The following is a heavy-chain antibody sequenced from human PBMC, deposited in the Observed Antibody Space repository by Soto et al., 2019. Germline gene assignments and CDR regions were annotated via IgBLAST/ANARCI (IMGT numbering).Heavy chain of an antibody. CDR1: GFTFSDYY. Sequence: GGSLRLSCAASGFTFSDYYMSWIRQAPGKGLEWVSYISSSGSTIYYADSVKGRFTISRDNAKNSLYLQMNSLRAEDTAVYYCAKFITMIVVVIGDAFDIWGQGTMVTVSS. J-gene: IGHJ3*02. CDR3: AKFITMIVVVIGDAFDI. D-gene: IGHD3-22*01. V-gene: IGHV3-11*01. CDR2: ISSSGSTI.